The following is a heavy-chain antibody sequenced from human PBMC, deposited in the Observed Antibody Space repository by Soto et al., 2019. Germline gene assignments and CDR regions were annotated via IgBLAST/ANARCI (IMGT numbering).Heavy chain of an antibody. Sequence: QVQLQESGPGLVKPSETLSLTCTVSGDSISSYYWSWIRQPPGKGLEWIGYIFYTGSTSYNPSLKSRVTISIDTSKNQFSLKLSSVSAADTAVYYCASSTGWLPFDYWGQGTLVTVSS. CDR3: ASSTGWLPFDY. CDR1: GDSISSYY. J-gene: IGHJ4*02. V-gene: IGHV4-59*01. CDR2: IFYTGST. D-gene: IGHD6-19*01.